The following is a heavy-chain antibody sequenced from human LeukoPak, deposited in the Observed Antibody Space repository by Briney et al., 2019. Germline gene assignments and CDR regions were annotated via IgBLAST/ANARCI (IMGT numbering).Heavy chain of an antibody. D-gene: IGHD5-12*01. J-gene: IGHJ6*02. V-gene: IGHV1-2*02. CDR3: ARDEWLRFSVALDYYYYYGMDV. CDR2: INPNSGGT. CDR1: GYTFTGYY. Sequence: ASVKVSCKASGYTFTGYYMHWVRQAPGQGLEWMGWINPNSGGTNYAQKFQGRVTMTRDTSIITAYMELSRLRSDDTAVYYCARDEWLRFSVALDYYYYYGMDVWGQGTTVTVSS.